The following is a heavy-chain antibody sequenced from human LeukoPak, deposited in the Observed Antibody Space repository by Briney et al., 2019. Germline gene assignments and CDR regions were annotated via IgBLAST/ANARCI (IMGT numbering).Heavy chain of an antibody. CDR3: AREGGYSYGDAPLHFDY. CDR1: GGSINSGSYY. Sequence: SQTLSLTCTVSGGSINSGSYYWSWIRQPAGKGLEWIGRIYTSGNTNYNPSLKSRVTISVDTSKNQFSLKLSSVTAADTAVYYCAREGGYSYGDAPLHFDYWGQGTLVTVSS. V-gene: IGHV4-61*02. J-gene: IGHJ4*02. CDR2: IYTSGNT. D-gene: IGHD5-18*01.